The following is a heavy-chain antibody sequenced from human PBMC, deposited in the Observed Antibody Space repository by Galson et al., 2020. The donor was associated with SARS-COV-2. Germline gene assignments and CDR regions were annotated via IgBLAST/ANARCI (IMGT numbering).Heavy chain of an antibody. CDR1: GFTFSTYG. CDR3: AKDGGPTVTTPYWYFDL. J-gene: IGHJ2*01. V-gene: IGHV3-30*18. CDR2: ISYDGSNK. D-gene: IGHD4-17*01. Sequence: GGSLRLSCAASGFTFSTYGMHWVRQAPGKGLEWVAVISYDGSNKYYADSVKGRFTISRDNSKNTLYLQMNSRRAEDTAIYYCAKDGGPTVTTPYWYFDLWGRGNLVTVSS.